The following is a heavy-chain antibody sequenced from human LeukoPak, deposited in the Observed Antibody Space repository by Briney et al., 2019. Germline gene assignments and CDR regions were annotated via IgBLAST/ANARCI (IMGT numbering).Heavy chain of an antibody. J-gene: IGHJ4*02. Sequence: SVTVSCKASGGTLSRYAISWVRQAPGQGPEWMGGIIPIFGTTNYAQKFQGRVTITADESTSTAYMELSSLRSEDTAVYYCARIVGIASRGYFDYWGQGTLVTVSS. CDR1: GGTLSRYA. CDR2: IIPIFGTT. D-gene: IGHD3-10*01. CDR3: ARIVGIASRGYFDY. V-gene: IGHV1-69*01.